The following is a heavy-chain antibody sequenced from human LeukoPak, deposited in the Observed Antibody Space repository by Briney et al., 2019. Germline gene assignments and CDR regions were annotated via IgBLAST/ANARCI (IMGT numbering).Heavy chain of an antibody. D-gene: IGHD3-9*01. CDR3: ARVRGYTIEDYFDY. CDR2: IYTSGST. Sequence: NPSETLSLTCTVSGGSISSYYWSWIRQPAGKGLEWIGRIYTSGSTNYNPSLKSRVTMSVDTSKNQFSLKLSSVTAADTAVYYCARVRGYTIEDYFDYWGQGTLVTVSS. CDR1: GGSISSYY. V-gene: IGHV4-4*07. J-gene: IGHJ4*02.